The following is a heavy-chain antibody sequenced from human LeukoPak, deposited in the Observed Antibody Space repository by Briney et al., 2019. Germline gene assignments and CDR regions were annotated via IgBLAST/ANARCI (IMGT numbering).Heavy chain of an antibody. J-gene: IGHJ4*02. D-gene: IGHD1-26*01. CDR3: AREFDGSASGAGY. CDR1: GFTFSRYS. Sequence: GGXLRLSCAASGFTFSRYSMNWVRQAPGKGLEGVSSMSSSSGLIYYGDSVKGRFTFSRDNAKRSLYLQMNSLRADDTAVYYCAREFDGSASGAGYWGQGTLVTVSS. CDR2: MSSSSGLI. V-gene: IGHV3-21*01.